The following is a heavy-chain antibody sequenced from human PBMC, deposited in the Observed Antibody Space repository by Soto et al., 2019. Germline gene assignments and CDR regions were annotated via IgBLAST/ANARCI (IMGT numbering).Heavy chain of an antibody. CDR1: GFTVSSNY. CDR3: ARWESSSEAFDI. J-gene: IGHJ3*02. D-gene: IGHD6-6*01. CDR2: IYSGGST. Sequence: GSLRLSCAASGFTVSSNYMSWVRQAPGKGLEWVSVIYSGGSTYYADSVKCRFTISRDNSKNTLYFQMNSLRAEDTAVYYCARWESSSEAFDIWGQGTMVTVSS. V-gene: IGHV3-53*01.